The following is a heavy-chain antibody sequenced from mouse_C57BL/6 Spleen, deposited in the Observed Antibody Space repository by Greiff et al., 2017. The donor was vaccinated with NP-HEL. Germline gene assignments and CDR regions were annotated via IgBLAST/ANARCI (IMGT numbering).Heavy chain of an antibody. D-gene: IGHD1-1*01. CDR3: ARVLRSSYFDV. CDR1: GYTFTSYT. V-gene: IGHV1-4*01. CDR2: INPSSGYT. J-gene: IGHJ1*03. Sequence: VQLQQSGAELARPGASVKMSCKASGYTFTSYTMHWVKQRPGQGLEWIGYINPSSGYTKYNQKFKDKATLTADKSSSTAYMQLSSLTSEDSAVYYCARVLRSSYFDVWGTGTTVTVSS.